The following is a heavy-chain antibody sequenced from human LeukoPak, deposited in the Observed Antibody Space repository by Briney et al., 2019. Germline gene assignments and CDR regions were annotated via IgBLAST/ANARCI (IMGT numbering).Heavy chain of an antibody. J-gene: IGHJ4*02. V-gene: IGHV4-30-2*01. D-gene: IGHD2-15*01. CDR2: IYHSGST. CDR1: GGSISGGGYS. Sequence: SQTLSLTCAVSGGSISGGGYSWSWIRQPPGKGLEWIGYIYHSGSTYSNPSLESRVTISLDRSKNQCSLKLSSVTAADTAVYYCARGGWWQAYFDYWGQGTLVTVSS. CDR3: ARGGWWQAYFDY.